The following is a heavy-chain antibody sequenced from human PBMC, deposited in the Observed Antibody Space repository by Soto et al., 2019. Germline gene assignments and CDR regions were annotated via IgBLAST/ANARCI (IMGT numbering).Heavy chain of an antibody. D-gene: IGHD6-19*01. J-gene: IGHJ5*02. CDR2: IYYSGGT. V-gene: IGHV4-61*08. Sequence: QVKLQQSGPGLVKPSETLSLTCTVSGAALSSGGYFYTWLRQPPGLGLELLGDIYYSGGTNYNPSRKSRVTISLDKSKSQFSLTLISVPAADTAVYSCTREQSDDNYFDPWGQGTLVSVSS. CDR3: TREQSDDNYFDP. CDR1: GAALSSGGYF.